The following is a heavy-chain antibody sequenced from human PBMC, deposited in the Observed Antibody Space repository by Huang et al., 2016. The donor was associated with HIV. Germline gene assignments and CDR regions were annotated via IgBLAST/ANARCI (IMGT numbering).Heavy chain of an antibody. V-gene: IGHV1-24*01. CDR1: GYTRTELS. D-gene: IGHD2-21*01. CDR3: ATGFDTYYDI. CDR2: FAPEHGET. J-gene: IGHJ3*02. Sequence: QVQLVQSGAEVKKPGASVKVSCKVSGYTRTELSIHWVRQAPGKGLEWMGGFAPEHGETNCAQNFQGRVTMTEDTSTDTAYMELNSLRSEDTAVYYCATGFDTYYDIWGQGTMVIASS.